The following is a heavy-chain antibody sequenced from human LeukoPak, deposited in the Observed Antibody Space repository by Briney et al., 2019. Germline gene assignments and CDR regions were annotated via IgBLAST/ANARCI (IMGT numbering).Heavy chain of an antibody. Sequence: WVRQAPXQGXEWMGGIIPIFGTANYAQKFQGRVTITADESTSTAYMELSSLRSEDTAVYYCARALRTTYIGYWGQGTLVTVSS. V-gene: IGHV1-69*01. CDR3: ARALRTTYIGY. D-gene: IGHD1-7*01. J-gene: IGHJ4*02. CDR2: IIPIFGTA.